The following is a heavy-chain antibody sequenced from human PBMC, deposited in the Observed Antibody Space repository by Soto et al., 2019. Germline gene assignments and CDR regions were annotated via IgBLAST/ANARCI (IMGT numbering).Heavy chain of an antibody. J-gene: IGHJ3*02. D-gene: IGHD3-22*01. CDR3: ARDHSDSSGTYDAFDI. CDR1: GGSISSYY. V-gene: IGHV4-59*01. CDR2: IYYSGST. Sequence: QVQLQESGPGLVKPSETLSLTCTVPGGSISSYYWSWIRQPPGKGLEWIGYIYYSGSTNYNPSLKSRVTISVDTSKNQFSLKLSSVTAADTAVYYCARDHSDSSGTYDAFDIWGQGTMVTVSS.